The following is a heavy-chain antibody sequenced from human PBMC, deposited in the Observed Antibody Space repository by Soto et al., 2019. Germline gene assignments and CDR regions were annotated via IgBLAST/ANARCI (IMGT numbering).Heavy chain of an antibody. D-gene: IGHD3-16*01. J-gene: IGHJ4*02. CDR3: ARDRGGRPFDY. CDR1: GGSVSSGSYY. V-gene: IGHV4-61*01. Sequence: QVQLQESGPGLVKPSETLSLTCTVSGGSVSSGSYYWSWIRQPPGKGLEWIGYIYYSGSTNYNPSLKSRFTISVDTSKNQFSLKLSSVTAADTAVYYCARDRGGRPFDYWGQGTLVTVSS. CDR2: IYYSGST.